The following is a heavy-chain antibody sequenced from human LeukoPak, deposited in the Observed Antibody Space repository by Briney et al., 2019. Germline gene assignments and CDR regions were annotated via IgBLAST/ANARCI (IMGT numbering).Heavy chain of an antibody. Sequence: SETLSLTCAVYGGSFSGYYWSWIANPPGKGLEWVGEINHSGSTNYNPSLKSRVTISVDTSKNQFSLKLSSVTAADTAVYYCARGPYGSGRYVDYWGQGTLVTVSS. D-gene: IGHD3-10*01. J-gene: IGHJ4*02. V-gene: IGHV4-34*01. CDR2: INHSGST. CDR1: GGSFSGYY. CDR3: ARGPYGSGRYVDY.